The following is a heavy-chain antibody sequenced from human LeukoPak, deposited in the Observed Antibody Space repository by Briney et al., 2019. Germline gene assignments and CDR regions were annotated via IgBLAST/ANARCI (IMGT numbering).Heavy chain of an antibody. V-gene: IGHV1-8*03. CDR2: MNPNSGNT. CDR1: GYTFTSYD. J-gene: IGHJ5*02. Sequence: ASVKVSCKASGYTFTSYDINWVRQATGQGLEWMGWMNPNSGNTGYAQKFQGRVTITRNTSISTAYMELSSLRAEDTAVYYCARGSRVVVVAATQNWFDPWGQGTLVTVSS. D-gene: IGHD2-15*01. CDR3: ARGSRVVVVAATQNWFDP.